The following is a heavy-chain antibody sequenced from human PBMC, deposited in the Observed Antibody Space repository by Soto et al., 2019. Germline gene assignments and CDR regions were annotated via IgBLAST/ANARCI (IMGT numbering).Heavy chain of an antibody. CDR3: AREGNLGRWIQPLDS. CDR2: IDYTGST. Sequence: PSETLSLTCTVSGGSISSYYWSWIRQPPGKGLEWIGYIDYTGSTNYNPSLKSRVTISINTSKNQFSLKLISVTTADTAVYFCAREGNLGRWIQPLDSWGQGTLVTVSS. D-gene: IGHD2-2*03. V-gene: IGHV4-59*01. J-gene: IGHJ4*02. CDR1: GGSISSYY.